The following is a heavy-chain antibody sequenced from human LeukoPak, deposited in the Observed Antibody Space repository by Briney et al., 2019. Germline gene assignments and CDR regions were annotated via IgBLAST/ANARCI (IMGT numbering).Heavy chain of an antibody. CDR3: ARIKSIAVAGIHYFDY. CDR1: GLSFSCYW. Sequence: GGSLRLSCAASGLSFSCYWMSWVRQAPGKGLEWVANIKQDGSEKYYVDSVKGRFTISRDNAGNALYLQMSSLRAEDTAVYYCARIKSIAVAGIHYFDYWGQGTLVTVSS. J-gene: IGHJ4*02. V-gene: IGHV3-7*04. D-gene: IGHD6-19*01. CDR2: IKQDGSEK.